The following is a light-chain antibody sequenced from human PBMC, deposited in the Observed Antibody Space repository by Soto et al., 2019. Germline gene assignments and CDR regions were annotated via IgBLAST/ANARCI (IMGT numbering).Light chain of an antibody. CDR1: QGISSW. CDR2: AAS. J-gene: IGKJ4*01. V-gene: IGKV1-12*01. CDR3: QQANSLPLT. Sequence: DIQMTQSPSSVSASVGDRVTITCRASQGISSWLAWHQQKPGKAPKLLIYAASSLQSGVPSRFSGRVSGTDFTLTISSLQPEDFATYYCQQANSLPLTFGGGTKVEIK.